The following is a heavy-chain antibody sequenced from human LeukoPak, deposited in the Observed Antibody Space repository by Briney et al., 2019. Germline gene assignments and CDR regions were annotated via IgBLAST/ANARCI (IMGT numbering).Heavy chain of an antibody. Sequence: VASVTVSCKASGYTFTSYGISWVRQAPGQGLEWMGWISAYNGNTNYAQKLQGRVTMTTDTSTSTAYMELRSLRSDDTAVYYCARDGGYYYDSSGERAFDIWGQGTMVTVSS. CDR1: GYTFTSYG. CDR2: ISAYNGNT. J-gene: IGHJ3*02. CDR3: ARDGGYYYDSSGERAFDI. V-gene: IGHV1-18*01. D-gene: IGHD3-22*01.